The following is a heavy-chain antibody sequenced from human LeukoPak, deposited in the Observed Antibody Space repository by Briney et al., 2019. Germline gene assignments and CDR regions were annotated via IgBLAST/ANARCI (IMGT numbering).Heavy chain of an antibody. CDR2: IRSKAYGGTT. Sequence: GGSLRLSCTASGFTIGDYAMSWVRQAPGKGLEWLGFIRSKAYGGTTEYAASVKGRFTISRDDSKSIAYLQMNSLKAEDTAVYYCTRESYDILTGYYLQNDYWGQGTLVTVSS. J-gene: IGHJ4*02. CDR1: GFTIGDYA. V-gene: IGHV3-49*04. CDR3: TRESYDILTGYYLQNDY. D-gene: IGHD3-9*01.